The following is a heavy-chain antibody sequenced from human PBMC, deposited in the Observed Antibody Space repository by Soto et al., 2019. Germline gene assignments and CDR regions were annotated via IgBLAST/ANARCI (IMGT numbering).Heavy chain of an antibody. Sequence: GGSLRLSCAASGFTFSSYAMHWVRQAPGKGLEWVAVISYDGSNKYYADSVKGRFTISRDNSKNTLYLQMNSLRAEDTALYYCARDFYYVWGSYRHKGEYGMDVWGQGTTVTVSS. CDR3: ARDFYYVWGSYRHKGEYGMDV. J-gene: IGHJ6*02. CDR2: ISYDGSNK. D-gene: IGHD3-16*02. V-gene: IGHV3-30-3*01. CDR1: GFTFSSYA.